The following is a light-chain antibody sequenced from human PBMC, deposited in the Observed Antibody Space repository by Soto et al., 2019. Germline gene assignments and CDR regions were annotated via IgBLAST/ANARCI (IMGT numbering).Light chain of an antibody. J-gene: IGLJ1*01. CDR2: DVS. CDR3: SSFTSSSTDV. V-gene: IGLV2-14*01. CDR1: SSDVGRYNY. Sequence: QSALTQPASVSGSPGQSITISCTGTSSDVGRYNYVSWYQQHPGKAPKLTIYDVSNRPSGVSSRFSGSKSGNTASLTISGLQAEDEADYYCSSFTSSSTDVCGTGTKLTVL.